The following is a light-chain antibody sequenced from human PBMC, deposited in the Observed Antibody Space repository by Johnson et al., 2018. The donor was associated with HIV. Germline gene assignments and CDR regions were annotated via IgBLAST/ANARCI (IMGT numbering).Light chain of an antibody. CDR3: GTWDSSLSAAYV. CDR1: SSNIGNNY. J-gene: IGLJ1*01. V-gene: IGLV1-51*02. Sequence: QSVLTQSPSVSAAPGQKVTVSCSGSSSNIGNNYVSWYQQLPGTAPKLLIYENNKRPSGIPDRFSGSKSGTSATLGITGLQLGDEAVDYCGTWDSSLSAAYVFGTGTKVTVL. CDR2: ENN.